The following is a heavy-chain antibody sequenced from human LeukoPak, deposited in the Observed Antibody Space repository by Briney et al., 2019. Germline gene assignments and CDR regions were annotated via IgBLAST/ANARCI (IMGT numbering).Heavy chain of an antibody. CDR1: GFTVSNNR. D-gene: IGHD1-26*01. CDR2: IYSDGNT. J-gene: IGHJ1*01. V-gene: IGHV3-53*01. Sequence: GGSLRLSCAASGFTVSNNRLSWVRQAPGMGLEWVSTIYSDGNTYYPDSVKGRFTISRDGSKNTLYLQLNSLRTEDTAIYYCVREREGSNSKHWGQGTLVIVSS. CDR3: VREREGSNSKH.